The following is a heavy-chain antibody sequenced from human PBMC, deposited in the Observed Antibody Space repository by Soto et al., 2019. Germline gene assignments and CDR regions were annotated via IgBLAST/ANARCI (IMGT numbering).Heavy chain of an antibody. V-gene: IGHV1-18*01. CDR1: GFRFSDYG. CDR2: ISAFNGNT. J-gene: IGHJ3*01. Sequence: XSVKVSCKASGFRFSDYGFNWRRQAPGQGLEWMGWISAFNGNTETAQGLQDRVTMTTDSSTTTAHMDLTNLTTDDTAIYYCARSYYLADAFDVWGQGTMVTVSS. D-gene: IGHD3-16*01. CDR3: ARSYYLADAFDV.